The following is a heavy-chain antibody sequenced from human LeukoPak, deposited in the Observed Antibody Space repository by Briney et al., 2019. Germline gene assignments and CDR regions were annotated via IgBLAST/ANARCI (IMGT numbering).Heavy chain of an antibody. CDR3: ARSGRGGAFDI. CDR2: IYSDGSRT. V-gene: IGHV3-74*01. D-gene: IGHD1-26*01. CDR1: GFTLSSNW. Sequence: GGPLRLSCAGSGFTLSSNWMHWVRQGPGKGLVWVSRIYSDGSRTNYADSVKGRFTISGDNAKNTLYLQMNSLRAEDTAVYYCARSGRGGAFDIWGQGTMVTVSS. J-gene: IGHJ3*02.